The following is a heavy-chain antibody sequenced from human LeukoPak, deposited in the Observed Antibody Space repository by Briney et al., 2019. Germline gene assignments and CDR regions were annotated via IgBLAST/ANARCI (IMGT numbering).Heavy chain of an antibody. Sequence: QSGGSLRLSCAASGFTFSSYAMSWVRQAPGKGLEWVSAISGSGGSTYYADSVKGRFTISRDNSKNTLYLQMNSLRAEDTAVYYCAKTSQLVPHYYGSGSYYAPFDYWGQGTLVTVSS. J-gene: IGHJ4*02. CDR3: AKTSQLVPHYYGSGSYYAPFDY. V-gene: IGHV3-23*01. CDR1: GFTFSSYA. CDR2: ISGSGGST. D-gene: IGHD3-10*01.